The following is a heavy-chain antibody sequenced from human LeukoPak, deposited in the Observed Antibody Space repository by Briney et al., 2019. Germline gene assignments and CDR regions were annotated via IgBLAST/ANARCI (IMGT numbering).Heavy chain of an antibody. J-gene: IGHJ3*02. D-gene: IGHD3-9*01. V-gene: IGHV4-61*01. CDR2: IYYSGST. CDR1: GGSISSGSYY. Sequence: PSQTLSLTCTVSGGSISSGSYYWSWIRQPPGKGLEWIGYIYYSGSTNYNPSLKSRVTISVDTSKNQFSLKLSSVTAADTAVYYCARVILTAYHHDAFDIWGQGTMVTVSS. CDR3: ARVILTAYHHDAFDI.